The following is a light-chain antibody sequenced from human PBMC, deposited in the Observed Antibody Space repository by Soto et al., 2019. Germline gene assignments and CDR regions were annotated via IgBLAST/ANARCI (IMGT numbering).Light chain of an antibody. J-gene: IGKJ1*01. CDR2: KAS. CDR1: QSISSY. CDR3: QQYDVYST. V-gene: IGKV1-5*03. Sequence: DIQRTQSPSSLSASVGDGVTITCRASQSISSYVSWYQQXPGKAPKILIYKASTSQSGGPSRFSGSGYGTEFTLTISRPQSDDSATYYCQQYDVYSTFGQGTKVDIK.